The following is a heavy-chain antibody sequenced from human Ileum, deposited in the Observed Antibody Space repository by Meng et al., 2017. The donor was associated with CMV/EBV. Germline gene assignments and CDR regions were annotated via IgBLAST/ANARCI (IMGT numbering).Heavy chain of an antibody. CDR2: INCNSGGT. CDR3: ARELPDTADY. Sequence: VSCKASGYTFTGHYLHWVRQAPGQGLEWMGWINCNSGGTNYAQKFNGRVSMTRDTSISTAYMELSSLRSDDTAVYYCARELPDTADYWGQGTLVTVSS. V-gene: IGHV1-2*02. J-gene: IGHJ4*02. CDR1: GYTFTGHY. D-gene: IGHD5-18*01.